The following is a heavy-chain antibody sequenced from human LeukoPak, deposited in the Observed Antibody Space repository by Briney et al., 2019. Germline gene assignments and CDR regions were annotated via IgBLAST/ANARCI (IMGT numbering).Heavy chain of an antibody. CDR2: ISYDGSNK. J-gene: IGHJ4*02. CDR1: GFTFSSFA. CDR3: AKVYYYDSSGPN. V-gene: IGHV3-30*04. Sequence: SGGSLRLSCAASGFTFSSFAMHWVRQAPGKGLEWVAVISYDGSNKYYADSVKGRFTISRDNSKNTLYLQMNSLRAEDTAVYYCAKVYYYDSSGPNWGQGTLVTVSS. D-gene: IGHD3-22*01.